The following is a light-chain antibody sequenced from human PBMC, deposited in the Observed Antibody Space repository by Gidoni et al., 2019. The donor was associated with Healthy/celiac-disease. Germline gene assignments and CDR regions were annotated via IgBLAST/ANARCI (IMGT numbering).Light chain of an antibody. V-gene: IGKV1-39*01. CDR2: AAS. CDR1: QSISSY. Sequence: DIQMTQSPASLSASVGDRVTITCRASQSISSYLNWYQQKPGKAPKLLIYAASSLQSGVPSRFSGSGSWTDFSLTISSLQPEDFATYYCQQSYSTLGTFGQGTKVEIK. CDR3: QQSYSTLGT. J-gene: IGKJ1*01.